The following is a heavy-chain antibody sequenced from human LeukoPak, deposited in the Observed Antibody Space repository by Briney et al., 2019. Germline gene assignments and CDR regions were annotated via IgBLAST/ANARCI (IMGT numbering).Heavy chain of an antibody. D-gene: IGHD1-26*01. CDR1: GFTFNTYW. V-gene: IGHV3-74*01. J-gene: IGHJ4*02. CDR3: ARDQGGATRIDY. Sequence: PGGSLRLSCAASGFTFNTYWMHWVRQAPGKELVWVSRINSDGRSTSYADSVKGRFTISRDNAKKTLYLQMNSLRVEETAVYYCARDQGGATRIDYWGQGTLVTVSS. CDR2: INSDGRST.